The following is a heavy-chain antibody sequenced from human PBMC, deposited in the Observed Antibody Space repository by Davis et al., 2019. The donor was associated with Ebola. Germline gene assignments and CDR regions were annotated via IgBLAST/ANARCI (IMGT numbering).Heavy chain of an antibody. CDR2: INPNSGGT. V-gene: IGHV1-2*06. CDR1: GYTFTGHY. J-gene: IGHJ6*04. CDR3: AREASPNYGMDV. Sequence: AASVTVSCMASGYTFTGHYMHWVRQAPGQGLEWMGRINPNSGGTNYAQKFQGRVTMTRDTSISTAYMELSRLRSHDTAVYYCAREASPNYGMDVWGKGTTVTVSS.